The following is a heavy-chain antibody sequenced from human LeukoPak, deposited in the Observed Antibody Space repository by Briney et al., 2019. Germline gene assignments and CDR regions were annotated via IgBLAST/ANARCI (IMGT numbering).Heavy chain of an antibody. V-gene: IGHV4-4*02. CDR1: GGSISSSNW. J-gene: IGHJ4*02. CDR2: IYHSGST. CDR3: ARHHSFRDFWSGYPYYFDY. D-gene: IGHD3-3*01. Sequence: SETLSLTCAVSGGSISSSNWWSWVRQPPGKGLEWIGEIYHSGSTNYNPSLKSRVTISVDKSKNQFSLKLSSVTAADTAVYYCARHHSFRDFWSGYPYYFDYWGQGTLVTVSS.